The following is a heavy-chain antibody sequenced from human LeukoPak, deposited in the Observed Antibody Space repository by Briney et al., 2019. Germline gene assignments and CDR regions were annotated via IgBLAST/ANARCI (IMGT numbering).Heavy chain of an antibody. CDR2: IKKKSEDGPI. D-gene: IGHD1-1*01. CDR3: NTGGAYTGRFDI. CDR1: GYTFSNAW. Sequence: GGSLRLSCAPAGYTFSNAWMSWIRQAPGKGLEWVGLIKKKSEDGPIDYAAPVRGRFTISRDDSKNTLYLQMNSLKTEHTAVYYCNTGGAYTGRFDIWGQGTMVAVSS. J-gene: IGHJ3*02. V-gene: IGHV3-15*01.